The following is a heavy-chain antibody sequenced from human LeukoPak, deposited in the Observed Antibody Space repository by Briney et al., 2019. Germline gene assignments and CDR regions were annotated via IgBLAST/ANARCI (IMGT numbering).Heavy chain of an antibody. J-gene: IGHJ6*02. V-gene: IGHV3-74*03. Sequence: TGGSLRLSCAASGFSLSGYWMHWVRQAPGKGLVWVSRISLEGSGTTYADSVKGRFTISRDTAKNTVYLQMNSLRDEDAAVYHCTRVQAGRSGLMDVWGRGTTVTVSS. CDR3: TRVQAGRSGLMDV. CDR1: GFSLSGYW. D-gene: IGHD2-8*02. CDR2: ISLEGSGT.